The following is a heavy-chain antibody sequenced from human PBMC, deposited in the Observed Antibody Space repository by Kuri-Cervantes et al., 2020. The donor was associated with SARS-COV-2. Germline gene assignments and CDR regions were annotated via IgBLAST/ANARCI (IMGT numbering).Heavy chain of an antibody. Sequence: ASVKVSCKASGYTFTSYGISWVRQAPGQRLEWMGWISAYNGNTNYAQKLQGRVTMTTDTSTSTAYMELRSLRSDDTAVYYCARAPPSDYYDSSGYYRDNYYFDYWGQGTLVTVSS. J-gene: IGHJ4*02. CDR3: ARAPPSDYYDSSGYYRDNYYFDY. D-gene: IGHD3-22*01. CDR1: GYTFTSYG. CDR2: ISAYNGNT. V-gene: IGHV1-18*01.